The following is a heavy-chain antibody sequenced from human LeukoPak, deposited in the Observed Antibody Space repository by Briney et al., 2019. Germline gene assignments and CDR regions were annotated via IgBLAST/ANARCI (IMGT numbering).Heavy chain of an antibody. J-gene: IGHJ6*01. V-gene: IGHV3-43D*04. CDR3: AKDTDYGDYYYGMDV. Sequence: GGSLRLSCAASGFSFDNYAMHWVRQAPGKGLEWVSLIRWDGGSTYYAASVKGRFTISRDNSKNSLYLQMNSLRAEDTALYYCAKDTDYGDYYYGMDVWGKGATVTVCS. CDR1: GFSFDNYA. CDR2: IRWDGGST. D-gene: IGHD4-17*01.